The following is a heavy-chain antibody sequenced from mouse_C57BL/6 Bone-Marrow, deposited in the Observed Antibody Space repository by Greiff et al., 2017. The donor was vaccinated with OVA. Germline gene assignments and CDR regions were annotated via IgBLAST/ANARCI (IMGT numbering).Heavy chain of an antibody. V-gene: IGHV1-75*01. D-gene: IGHD2-5*01. CDR1: GYTFTDYY. CDR3: AREGYSNLAWFAY. Sequence: QVQLQQSGPELVKPGASVKISCKASGYTFTDYYINWVKQRPGQGLEWIGWIFPGSGSTYYNEKFKGKATLTVDKSSSTAYMLLSSLTSEDSAVYYCAREGYSNLAWFAYWGQGTLVTVSA. J-gene: IGHJ3*01. CDR2: IFPGSGST.